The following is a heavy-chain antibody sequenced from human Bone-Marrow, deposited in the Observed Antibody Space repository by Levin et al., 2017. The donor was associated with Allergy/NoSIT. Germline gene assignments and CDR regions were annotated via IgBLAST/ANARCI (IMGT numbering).Heavy chain of an antibody. CDR2: ISWGSGDI. V-gene: IGHV3-9*01. D-gene: IGHD1-14*01. Sequence: SLKISCAASGFSFDDYAMLWVRQAPGKGLEWVSGISWGSGDIIYADSVKGRFTISRDNAKNSLYLQMNSLRVEDAGFYYCTRRGDNRDFDYWGQGTLVTVSS. CDR3: TRRGDNRDFDY. J-gene: IGHJ4*02. CDR1: GFSFDDYA.